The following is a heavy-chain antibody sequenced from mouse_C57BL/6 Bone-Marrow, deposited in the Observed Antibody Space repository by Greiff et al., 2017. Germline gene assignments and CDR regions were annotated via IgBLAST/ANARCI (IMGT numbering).Heavy chain of an antibody. J-gene: IGHJ2*01. V-gene: IGHV1-76*01. D-gene: IGHD3-2*02. CDR1: GYTFTDYY. CDR2: IYPGSGNT. CDR3: ARPRQLRPDY. Sequence: QVQLKHSGAELVRPGASVKLSCKASGYTFTDYYINWVKQRPGQGLEWIARIYPGSGNTYYNEKFKGKATLTAEKSSSTAYMQLSSLTSEDSAVYFCARPRQLRPDYWGQGTTLTVSS.